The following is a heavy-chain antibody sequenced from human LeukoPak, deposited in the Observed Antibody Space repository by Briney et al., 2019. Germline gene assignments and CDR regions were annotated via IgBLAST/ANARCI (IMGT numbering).Heavy chain of an antibody. V-gene: IGHV1-18*01. J-gene: IGHJ4*02. CDR1: GYTFTSYG. CDR2: ISAYNGNT. Sequence: ASVKASCKASGYTFTSYGISWVRQAPGQGLEWMGWISAYNGNTNYAQKLQGRVTMTTDTSTSTAYMELRSLRSDDTAVYYCARGPGGQWLVIPSHFDYWGQGTLVTVSS. CDR3: ARGPGGQWLVIPSHFDY. D-gene: IGHD6-19*01.